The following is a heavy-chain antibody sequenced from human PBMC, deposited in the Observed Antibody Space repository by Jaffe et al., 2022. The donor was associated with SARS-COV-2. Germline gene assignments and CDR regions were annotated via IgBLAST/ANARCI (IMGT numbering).Heavy chain of an antibody. V-gene: IGHV1-46*01. CDR1: GYTFTSYY. D-gene: IGHD6-19*01. CDR2: INPSGGST. CDR3: ARDGGGQWLVYSDFDY. Sequence: QVQLVQSGAEVKKPGASVKVSCKASGYTFTSYYMHWVRQAPGQGLEWMGIINPSGGSTSYAQKFQGRVTMTRDTSTSTVYMELSSLRSEDTAVYYCARDGGGQWLVYSDFDYWGQGTLVTVSS. J-gene: IGHJ4*02.